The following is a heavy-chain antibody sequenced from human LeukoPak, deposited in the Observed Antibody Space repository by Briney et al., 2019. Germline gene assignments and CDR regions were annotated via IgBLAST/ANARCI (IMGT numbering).Heavy chain of an antibody. J-gene: IGHJ3*02. Sequence: GGSLRLSCAASGFTFDDYAMHWVRQAPGKGLEWVSGISWNSGSIGYADSVKGRFTISRDNAKNSLYLQMNSLRAEDTALYYCARAVSQWLAYDAFDIWGQGTMVTVSS. CDR3: ARAVSQWLAYDAFDI. V-gene: IGHV3-9*01. D-gene: IGHD6-19*01. CDR2: ISWNSGSI. CDR1: GFTFDDYA.